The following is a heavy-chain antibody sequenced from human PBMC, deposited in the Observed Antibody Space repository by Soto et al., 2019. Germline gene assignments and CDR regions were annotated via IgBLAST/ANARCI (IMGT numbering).Heavy chain of an antibody. CDR2: ISAYNGNT. CDR3: ARDFYDILTGYYPDY. Sequence: ASVKVSCKASGYTFTSYGISWVRQAPGQGPEWMGWISAYNGNTNYAQKLQGRVTMTTDTSTSTAYMELRSLGSDDTAVYYCARDFYDILTGYYPDYWGQGTQVTVSS. J-gene: IGHJ4*02. CDR1: GYTFTSYG. D-gene: IGHD3-9*01. V-gene: IGHV1-18*01.